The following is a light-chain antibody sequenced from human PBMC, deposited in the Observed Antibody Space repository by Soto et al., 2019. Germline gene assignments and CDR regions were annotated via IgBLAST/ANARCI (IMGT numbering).Light chain of an antibody. Sequence: ILMTQSPATLSVSPGERATLSCRASQSVSNSLAWYQQKPDQAPRLLIYDASTRATGIPARFSGSGSGTEFTLTISGLQSEDFAVYYCQQYNNWPPWTFGQGTKVEIK. CDR2: DAS. CDR1: QSVSNS. CDR3: QQYNNWPPWT. J-gene: IGKJ1*01. V-gene: IGKV3-15*01.